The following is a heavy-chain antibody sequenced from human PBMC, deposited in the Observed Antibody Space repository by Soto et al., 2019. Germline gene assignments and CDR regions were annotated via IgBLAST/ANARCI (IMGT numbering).Heavy chain of an antibody. Sequence: QVQLVQSGAEVKKPGSSVKVSCKASGGTFSSYSINWVRQAPGQGLEWMGEIIPIFGTANYAQKIQGRVTITADESTSTAYRERRSLRSEDTAVYYCARDGGRNSGGIDYWGQGTLVTVYS. D-gene: IGHD1-26*01. J-gene: IGHJ4*02. CDR2: IIPIFGTA. CDR1: GGTFSSYS. CDR3: ARDGGRNSGGIDY. V-gene: IGHV1-69*01.